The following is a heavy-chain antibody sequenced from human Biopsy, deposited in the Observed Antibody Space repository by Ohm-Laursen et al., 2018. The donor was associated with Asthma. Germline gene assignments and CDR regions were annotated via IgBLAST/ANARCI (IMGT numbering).Heavy chain of an antibody. Sequence: TQTLTLTSTFSGFSLTKSGEGVAWIRQSPREAPDWLALIYWNGDRHYSPSLRSRLTIAKDTSKNRVVLTMTDVDPVDTGTYYCGRAYNSNGMDVWGQGTTVTVSS. D-gene: IGHD5-24*01. CDR3: GRAYNSNGMDV. CDR1: GFSLTKSGEG. J-gene: IGHJ6*02. CDR2: IYWNGDR. V-gene: IGHV2-5*04.